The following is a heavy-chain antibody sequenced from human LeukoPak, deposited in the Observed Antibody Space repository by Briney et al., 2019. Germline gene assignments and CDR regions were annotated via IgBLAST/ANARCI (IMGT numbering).Heavy chain of an antibody. J-gene: IGHJ4*02. CDR1: GGTFSSYA. Sequence: GASVKVSCKASGGTFSSYAISWVRQAPGQGLEWMGGIIPIFGTANYAQKFQGRVTITADESTSTAYMELSSLRSEDTAVYYCARGVCDGSGIDHYYFDYWGQGTLVTVSS. CDR2: IIPIFGTA. D-gene: IGHD3-22*01. CDR3: ARGVCDGSGIDHYYFDY. V-gene: IGHV1-69*13.